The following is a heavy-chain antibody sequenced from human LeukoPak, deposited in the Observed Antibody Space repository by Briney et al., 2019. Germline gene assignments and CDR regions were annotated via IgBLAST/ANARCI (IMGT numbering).Heavy chain of an antibody. V-gene: IGHV3-11*01. CDR2: ISSSGSTM. CDR3: ARDWGVWSGNFDY. D-gene: IGHD3-16*01. CDR1: GFSFSDYY. Sequence: GGSLRLSCAASGFSFSDYYMSWIRQAPGKGLEWVSYISSSGSTMYYADSVKSRFTISRDNAKNSLYLQMNSLRAEVTAVYYCARDWGVWSGNFDYWGQGTLVTVSS. J-gene: IGHJ4*02.